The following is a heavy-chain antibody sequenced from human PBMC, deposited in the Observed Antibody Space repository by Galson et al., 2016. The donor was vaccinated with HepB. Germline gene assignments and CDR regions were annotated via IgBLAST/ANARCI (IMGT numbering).Heavy chain of an antibody. CDR1: GISFSTYW. Sequence: SLRLSCAASGISFSTYWMNWVRLAPGKGLQWVATISKDGSEKYYVDSAKGRFSISRADANNSVYLEMSSLRAEDTAVYFCARSRRERDSYGFAYWGQGTQVAVSS. CDR2: ISKDGSEK. J-gene: IGHJ4*02. V-gene: IGHV3-7*03. CDR3: ARSRRERDSYGFAY. D-gene: IGHD5-18*01.